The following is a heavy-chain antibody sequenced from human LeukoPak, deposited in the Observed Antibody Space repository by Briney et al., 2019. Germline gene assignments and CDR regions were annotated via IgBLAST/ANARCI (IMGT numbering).Heavy chain of an antibody. CDR2: IYNTGST. Sequence: SETLSLTCNVSGDSISTYHWSWIRQPPGKGLEWIGYIYNTGSTNYSPSLKSRVSISVDTSKNQASLKLTSVTATDTAVYYCARHCQGYSETSGYIDNDAFDIWGQGTRVTVSS. CDR1: GDSISTYH. V-gene: IGHV4-59*08. CDR3: ARHCQGYSETSGYIDNDAFDI. D-gene: IGHD3-22*01. J-gene: IGHJ3*02.